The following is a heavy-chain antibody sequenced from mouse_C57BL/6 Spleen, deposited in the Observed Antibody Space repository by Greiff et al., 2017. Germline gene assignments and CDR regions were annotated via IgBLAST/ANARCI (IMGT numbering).Heavy chain of an antibody. Sequence: QVQLQQSGAELVKPGASVKLSCKASGYTFTSYWMHWVKQRPGQGLEWIGMIHPNSGSTNYNEKFKSKATLTVDKSSSTAYMQLSSLTSEDSAVYYCARRGEYYGSSSFDYWGQGTTLTVSS. J-gene: IGHJ2*01. V-gene: IGHV1-64*01. CDR3: ARRGEYYGSSSFDY. CDR2: IHPNSGST. CDR1: GYTFTSYW. D-gene: IGHD1-1*01.